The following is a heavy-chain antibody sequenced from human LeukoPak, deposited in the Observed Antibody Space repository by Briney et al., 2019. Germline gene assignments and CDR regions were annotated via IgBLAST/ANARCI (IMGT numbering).Heavy chain of an antibody. CDR1: GGSFRGYY. V-gene: IGHV4-34*01. CDR2: INHSGST. Sequence: PSETLSLTCAVYGGSFRGYYWSWIRQPPGKGLEWIGEINHSGSTNYNPSLKSRVTISVDTSKNQFSLKLSSVAAADTAVYYCARGRDFYGYSSGWYYYWGQGTLVTVSS. CDR3: ARGRDFYGYSSGWYYY. J-gene: IGHJ4*02. D-gene: IGHD6-19*01.